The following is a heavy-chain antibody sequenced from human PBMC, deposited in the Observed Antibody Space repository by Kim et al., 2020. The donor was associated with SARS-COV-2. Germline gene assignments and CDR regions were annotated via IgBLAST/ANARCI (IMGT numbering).Heavy chain of an antibody. V-gene: IGHV4-4*09. J-gene: IGHJ3*02. D-gene: IGHD3-9*01. Sequence: YTPSLSSRVTISPDTSKNRISLTLNSLTAADTAVYYCARSYTNDWFDAFDIWGQGTMVTVSS. CDR3: ARSYTNDWFDAFDI.